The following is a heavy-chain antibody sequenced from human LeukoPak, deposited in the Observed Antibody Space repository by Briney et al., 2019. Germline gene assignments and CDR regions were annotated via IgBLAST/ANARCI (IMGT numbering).Heavy chain of an antibody. CDR1: GYTFTSYY. D-gene: IGHD4-23*01. V-gene: IGHV1-46*01. Sequence: ASVKVSCKASGYTFTSYYMHWVRQAPGQGLEWMGIINPSGGSTSYAQKFQSRVTMTRDTSTSTVYMELSSLRSEDTAVYYCARSPLVVTPDYWGQGTLVTVSS. J-gene: IGHJ4*02. CDR3: ARSPLVVTPDY. CDR2: INPSGGST.